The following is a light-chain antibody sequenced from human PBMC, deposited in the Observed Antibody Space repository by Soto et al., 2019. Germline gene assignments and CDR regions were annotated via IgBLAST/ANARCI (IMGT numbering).Light chain of an antibody. V-gene: IGLV1-40*01. Sequence: QSVLTQPPSVSGAPGQRVTISCTGSSSNIGAGYDVHWYQQLPGTAPKLFIYGNSNRPSGVPDRFSGSKSGTSASLAITGLQAEDEADYYCQSFDSSHVIFGGGTKLTVL. CDR2: GNS. J-gene: IGLJ2*01. CDR3: QSFDSSHVI. CDR1: SSNIGAGYD.